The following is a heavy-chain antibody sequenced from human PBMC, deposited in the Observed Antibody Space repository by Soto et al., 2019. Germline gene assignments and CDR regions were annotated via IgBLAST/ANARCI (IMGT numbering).Heavy chain of an antibody. CDR3: ASDRSLGSNWYYYLES. V-gene: IGHV3-48*02. Sequence: GGSLRLSCTASGFTFSSRAMNWVRQFPGRGLEWVSYISSSSSNIDYADSVKGRFTVSRDNAKNSLYLQMNTLRDEDTAVYYCASDRSLGSNWYYYLESWGQGALVTVSS. J-gene: IGHJ4*02. D-gene: IGHD1-20*01. CDR1: GFTFSSRA. CDR2: ISSSSSNI.